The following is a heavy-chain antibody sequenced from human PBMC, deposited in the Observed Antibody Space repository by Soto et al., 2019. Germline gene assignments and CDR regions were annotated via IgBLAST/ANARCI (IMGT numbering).Heavy chain of an antibody. Sequence: GGSLRLTCAVSGFSFSSYWMSWVRQAPGRGLEWVATIAHDGSEKFYVDSVKGRLTISRDNTKNSLYLQMNSLRAEDTALYYCARESNADFDYWGQGTMVTVSS. J-gene: IGHJ4*02. D-gene: IGHD7-27*01. CDR2: IAHDGSEK. CDR1: GFSFSSYW. V-gene: IGHV3-7*01. CDR3: ARESNADFDY.